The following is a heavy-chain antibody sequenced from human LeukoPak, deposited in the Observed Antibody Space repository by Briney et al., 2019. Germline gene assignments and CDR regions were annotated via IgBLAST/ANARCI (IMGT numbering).Heavy chain of an antibody. V-gene: IGHV3-30*02. Sequence: PGGSLRLSCAASGFTFSSHEMHWVRQAPGKGLEWVASIRYDGTYEYYADSVRGRFTISRDNSKNTLYLQMNSLRAEDTAVYYCAKEGGAANHGAFDIWGQGTMGTVSS. CDR1: GFTFSSHE. CDR2: IRYDGTYE. J-gene: IGHJ3*02. CDR3: AKEGGAANHGAFDI. D-gene: IGHD2-15*01.